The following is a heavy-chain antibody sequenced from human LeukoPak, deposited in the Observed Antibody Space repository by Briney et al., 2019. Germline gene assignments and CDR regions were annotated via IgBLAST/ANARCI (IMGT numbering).Heavy chain of an antibody. CDR1: GFTFDDYA. J-gene: IGHJ4*02. D-gene: IGHD3-9*01. CDR3: AREISPYYDILTGGVDY. V-gene: IGHV3-9*01. CDR2: ISWNSGSI. Sequence: GGSLRLSCAASGFTFDDYAMHWVRQAPGKGLEWVSGISWNSGSIGYADSVKGRFTLSRDNSKNTLYLQMNSLRPEDTAVYYCAREISPYYDILTGGVDYWGQGTLVTVSS.